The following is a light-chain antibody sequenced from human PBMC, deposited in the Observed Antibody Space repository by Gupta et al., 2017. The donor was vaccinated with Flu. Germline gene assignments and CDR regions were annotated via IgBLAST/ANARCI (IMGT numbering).Light chain of an antibody. Sequence: SSELTQHPAVSVALGQTVRITCQGDSLRNSYASWYQQKPGQAPVLVIYAKNIRPSGIPDRFSGSSSRNTDSLTLHGAQAKDDADEDGNYRDSNANQHAVFGGGTKLTVL. V-gene: IGLV3-19*01. CDR2: AKN. CDR1: SLRNSY. CDR3: NYRDSNANQHAV. J-gene: IGLJ2*01.